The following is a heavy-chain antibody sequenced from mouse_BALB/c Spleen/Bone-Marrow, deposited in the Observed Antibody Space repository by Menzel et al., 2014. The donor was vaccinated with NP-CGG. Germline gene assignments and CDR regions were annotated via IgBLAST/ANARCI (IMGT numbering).Heavy chain of an antibody. CDR1: GFTFSNYT. Sequence: EVQGVESGGGLVQPGGSLKLSCAASGFTFSNYTMSWIRQTPEKRLEWVAYISNGGGTTYYPDTVKGRFTISRDNAKNTLYLQMSSLKSEDTAMYYCARRYDYGYGPFAYWGQGTLVTVSA. V-gene: IGHV5-12-2*01. CDR2: ISNGGGTT. CDR3: ARRYDYGYGPFAY. D-gene: IGHD1-2*01. J-gene: IGHJ3*01.